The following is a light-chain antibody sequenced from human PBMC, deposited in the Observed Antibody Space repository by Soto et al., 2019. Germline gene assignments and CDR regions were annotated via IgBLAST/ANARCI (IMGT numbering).Light chain of an antibody. CDR3: QQYGGSPRVT. CDR2: SAS. V-gene: IGKV3-20*01. CDR1: QSVSSNY. Sequence: EIVLTQSPGTLSLSPGERVTLSCRASQSVSSNYLAWYQQKPGQAPRLLIYSASSRDTGIPDRSSGSGAGTDFTLTITRLEPEDFAVYYCQQYGGSPRVTFGGGTKVEIK. J-gene: IGKJ4*01.